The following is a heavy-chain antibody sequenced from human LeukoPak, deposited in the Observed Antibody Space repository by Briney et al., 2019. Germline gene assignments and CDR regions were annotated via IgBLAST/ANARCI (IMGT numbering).Heavy chain of an antibody. CDR2: IYYSGGT. V-gene: IGHV4-39*07. J-gene: IGHJ4*02. CDR3: ARDRSRIYDFEY. CDR1: GGSISSSTYY. Sequence: SETLSLTCTVSGGSISSSTYYWGWIRQPPGKGLEWIGSIYYSGGTYYNPSLKSRATISADTSKNQFSLKLSSVTAADTAVYYCARDRSRIYDFEYWGQGTLVTVSS. D-gene: IGHD6-13*01.